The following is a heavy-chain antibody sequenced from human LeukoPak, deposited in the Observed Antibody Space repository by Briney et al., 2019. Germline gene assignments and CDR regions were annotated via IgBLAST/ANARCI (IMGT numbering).Heavy chain of an antibody. Sequence: ASVKVSCKASGYTFTSYGISWVRQAPGQGLEWMGWISAYNGNTNYAQKFQGRVTITADKSTSTAYMELSSLRSEDTAVYYCARAIENYDSSGYYLYYFDYWGQGTLVTVSS. J-gene: IGHJ4*02. CDR3: ARAIENYDSSGYYLYYFDY. CDR2: ISAYNGNT. D-gene: IGHD3-22*01. V-gene: IGHV1-18*01. CDR1: GYTFTSYG.